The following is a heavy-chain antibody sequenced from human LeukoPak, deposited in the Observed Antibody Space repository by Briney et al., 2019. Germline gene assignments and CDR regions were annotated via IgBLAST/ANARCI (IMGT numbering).Heavy chain of an antibody. J-gene: IGHJ6*02. CDR1: GGTFSSYA. CDR3: ARDWQQLASDYYYYGMDV. CDR2: IIPIFGTA. V-gene: IGHV1-69*13. D-gene: IGHD6-13*01. Sequence: ASVKVSCKASGGTFSSYAISWVRQAPGQGLEWMGRIIPIFGTANYAQKFQGRVTITADESTSTAYMELSSLRSEDTAVYYCARDWQQLASDYYYYGMDVWGQGTTVTVSS.